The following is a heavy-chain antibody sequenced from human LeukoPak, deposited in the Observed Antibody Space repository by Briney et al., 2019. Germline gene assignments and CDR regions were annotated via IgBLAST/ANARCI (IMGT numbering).Heavy chain of an antibody. J-gene: IGHJ4*02. V-gene: IGHV4-59*01. D-gene: IGHD3-10*01. Sequence: SETLSLTCTVSGCSISNYYLSWIRQPPGKGLEWIGYIYYSGSTNYNPSLKSRVTISVDPSKHQFSLKLSSVTAADTAVYYCAREGGRVTYYGSRGYFDYWGQGTLVTVSS. CDR1: GCSISNYY. CDR2: IYYSGST. CDR3: AREGGRVTYYGSRGYFDY.